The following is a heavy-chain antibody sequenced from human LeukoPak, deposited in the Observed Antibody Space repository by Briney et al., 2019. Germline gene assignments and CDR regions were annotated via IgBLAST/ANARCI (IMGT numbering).Heavy chain of an antibody. V-gene: IGHV1-69*01. CDR1: GGTFSSYA. J-gene: IGHJ6*02. D-gene: IGHD6-6*01. Sequence: SVKVSCKAPGGTFSSYAISWVRQAPGQGLEWMGGIIPIFGTANYAQKFQGRVTITADESTSTAYMELSSLRSEDTAVYYCARRGNSSSTRWDYYYYGMDVWGQGTTVTVSS. CDR2: IIPIFGTA. CDR3: ARRGNSSSTRWDYYYYGMDV.